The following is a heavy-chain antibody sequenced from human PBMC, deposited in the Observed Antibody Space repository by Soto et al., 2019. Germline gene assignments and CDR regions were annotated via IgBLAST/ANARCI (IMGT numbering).Heavy chain of an antibody. CDR2: VIPIFGTT. V-gene: IGHV1-69*18. CDR1: GGTFSSYA. Sequence: QVHLVQSGAEVRKPGSSVRVSCKASGGTFSSYAISWVRQAPGQGLEWMGRVIPIFGTTNYAQTFQGRITITADESTNTVYMELSSLRSEDTAVYYCARSTGTTTAFDIWGQGTMLTVSS. D-gene: IGHD1-7*01. J-gene: IGHJ3*02. CDR3: ARSTGTTTAFDI.